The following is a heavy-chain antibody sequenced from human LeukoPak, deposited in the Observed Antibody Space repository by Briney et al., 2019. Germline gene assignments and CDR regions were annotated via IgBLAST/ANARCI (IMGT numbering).Heavy chain of an antibody. Sequence: VASVKVSCKASGGTFSSYGISWVRQAPGQGLEWMGGIIPIFGTENYAQKFQGRVTITADESTSTAYMELSSLRSEDTAVYYCARGGDFRSSPRLMVGFDPWGQGTLVTVSS. J-gene: IGHJ5*02. V-gene: IGHV1-69*01. CDR2: IIPIFGTE. CDR1: GGTFSSYG. CDR3: ARGGDFRSSPRLMVGFDP. D-gene: IGHD2-8*01.